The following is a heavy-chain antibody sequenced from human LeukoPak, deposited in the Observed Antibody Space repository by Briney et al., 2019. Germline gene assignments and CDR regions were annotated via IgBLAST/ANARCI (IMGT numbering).Heavy chain of an antibody. V-gene: IGHV3-23*01. CDR3: AKHPIWGNYYYYYMDV. D-gene: IGHD3-16*01. Sequence: PGGSLRLSCAASGFTFSSYGMSWVRQAPGKGLEWVSAISGSGGSTYYDDSVKGRFTISRDNSKNTLYLQMNSLRAEDTAVYYCAKHPIWGNYYYYYMDVWGKGTTVTVSS. CDR2: ISGSGGST. CDR1: GFTFSSYG. J-gene: IGHJ6*03.